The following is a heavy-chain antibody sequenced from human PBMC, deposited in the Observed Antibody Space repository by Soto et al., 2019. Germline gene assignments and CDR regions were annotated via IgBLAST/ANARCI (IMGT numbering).Heavy chain of an antibody. CDR2: FSGNYGRI. D-gene: IGHD6-19*01. CDR3: ARDPSPESSGWFYFDY. Sequence: VQLLESGGDSVQPGGSLRLSCVASGFTFGNHAMSWVRQAPGKGLEWVSGFSGNYGRIYYAESVKGRFTISRDNSKNTLYLQMNNLRVDDTAVYYCARDPSPESSGWFYFDYWGQGALVIVSP. CDR1: GFTFGNHA. J-gene: IGHJ4*02. V-gene: IGHV3-23*01.